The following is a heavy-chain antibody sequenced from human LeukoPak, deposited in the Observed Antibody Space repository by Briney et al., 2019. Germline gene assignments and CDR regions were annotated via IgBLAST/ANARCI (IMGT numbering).Heavy chain of an antibody. CDR1: GGSISGYY. CDR3: ARVPNQSKYSIGNY. CDR2: IYNSGST. Sequence: PSETLSLTCTVSGGSISGYYWSWIRQPPGKGLEWIGYIYNSGSTNYNPSLKSRVTISVDTSKNQFSLKLTSVTAADTAVYYCARVPNQSKYSIGNYWGQGTLVTVSS. D-gene: IGHD1-14*01. J-gene: IGHJ4*02. V-gene: IGHV4-4*08.